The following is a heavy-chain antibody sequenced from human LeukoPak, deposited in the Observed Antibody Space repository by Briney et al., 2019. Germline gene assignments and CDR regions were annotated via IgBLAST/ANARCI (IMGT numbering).Heavy chain of an antibody. CDR2: INPNSGGT. CDR1: GYTFTGYY. D-gene: IGHD3-10*01. CDR3: ARGGAMVRGGFDY. V-gene: IGHV1-2*04. J-gene: IGHJ4*02. Sequence: GASVKVSCKASGYTFTGYYMHWVRQAPGQGPEWMGWINPNSGGTNYAQKFQGWVTMTRDTSISTAYMELSRLRSDDTAVYYCARGGAMVRGGFDYWGQGTLVTVSS.